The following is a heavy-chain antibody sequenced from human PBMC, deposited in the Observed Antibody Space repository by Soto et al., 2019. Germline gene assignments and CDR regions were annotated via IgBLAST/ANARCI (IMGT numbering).Heavy chain of an antibody. J-gene: IGHJ4*01. Sequence: LSLTCTVSGGSISSYYLSWIRQPAGTGLEWIGRIYTSGSTNYNPSLKSRVTMSVDTSKNQFSLKLSSVTAADTAVYYCARFAVAGTGDRWGQEPLVTVSS. CDR1: GGSISSYY. D-gene: IGHD6-19*01. CDR2: IYTSGST. CDR3: ARFAVAGTGDR. V-gene: IGHV4-4*07.